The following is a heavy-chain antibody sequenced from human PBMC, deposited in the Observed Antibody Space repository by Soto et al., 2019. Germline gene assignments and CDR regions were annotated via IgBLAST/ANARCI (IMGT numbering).Heavy chain of an antibody. CDR2: ISGSGGST. CDR3: AKDNDYVWGSYFPGSYAFDI. J-gene: IGHJ3*02. D-gene: IGHD3-16*01. Sequence: EVQLLESGGGLVQPGGSLRLSCAASGFTFSSYAMSWVRQAPGKGLEWVSAISGSGGSTYYADSVKGRFTISRDNSKNSLYLQMNSLRAEDTAVYYCAKDNDYVWGSYFPGSYAFDIWGKGTMVTVSS. V-gene: IGHV3-23*01. CDR1: GFTFSSYA.